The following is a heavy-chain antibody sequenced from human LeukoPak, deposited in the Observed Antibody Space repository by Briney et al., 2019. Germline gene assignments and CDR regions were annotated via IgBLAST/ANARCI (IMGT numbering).Heavy chain of an antibody. CDR3: ARHYSGYDDDAFDI. CDR1: GFTFSKAW. CDR2: IYSGGST. V-gene: IGHV3-53*01. D-gene: IGHD5-12*01. Sequence: PGGSLRLSCAASGFTFSKAWMSWVRQAPGKGLEWVSVIYSGGSTYYADSVKGRFTISRDNSKNTLYLQMNSLRAEDTAVYYCARHYSGYDDDAFDIWGQGTMVTVSS. J-gene: IGHJ3*02.